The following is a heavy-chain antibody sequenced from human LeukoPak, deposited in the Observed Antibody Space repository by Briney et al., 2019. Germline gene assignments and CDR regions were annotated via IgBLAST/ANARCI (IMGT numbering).Heavy chain of an antibody. Sequence: GGSLRLSCAASGFTFSSYEMNWVRQAPGKGVEWVSYISSSGSTIYYADSVKGRFTISRDNAKNSLYLQMNSLRAEDTAVYYCAREVGQQLVPYYFDYWGQGTLVTVSS. CDR1: GFTFSSYE. CDR2: ISSSGSTI. J-gene: IGHJ4*02. V-gene: IGHV3-48*03. CDR3: AREVGQQLVPYYFDY. D-gene: IGHD6-13*01.